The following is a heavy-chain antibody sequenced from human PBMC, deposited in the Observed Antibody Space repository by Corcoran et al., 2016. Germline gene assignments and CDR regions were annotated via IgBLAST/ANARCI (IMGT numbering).Heavy chain of an antibody. J-gene: IGHJ5*02. V-gene: IGHV4-34*01. D-gene: IGHD3-3*01. Sequence: QVQLQQWGAGLLKPSETLSLTCAVYGGSFSGYYWSWIRQPPGKGLEWIGEINHSGSTNYNPSLKSRVTISVDTSKNQFSLKLGSVTAADTAVYYCARDQSSGYWRIWFDPWGQGTLVTVSS. CDR2: INHSGST. CDR1: GGSFSGYY. CDR3: ARDQSSGYWRIWFDP.